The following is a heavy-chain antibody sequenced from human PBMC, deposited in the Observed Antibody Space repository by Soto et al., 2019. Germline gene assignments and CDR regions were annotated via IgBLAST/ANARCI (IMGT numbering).Heavy chain of an antibody. CDR3: ARLWVAPAAKQVVWFDP. D-gene: IGHD2-2*01. Sequence: SETLSLTCTVSGGSISSGGYYWSWIRQHPGKGLEWIGYIYYSGSTYYNPSLKSRVTISVDTSKNQFSLKLSSVTAADTAVYYCARLWVAPAAKQVVWFDPGGQGTLVTV. J-gene: IGHJ5*02. CDR1: GGSISSGGYY. CDR2: IYYSGST. V-gene: IGHV4-31*03.